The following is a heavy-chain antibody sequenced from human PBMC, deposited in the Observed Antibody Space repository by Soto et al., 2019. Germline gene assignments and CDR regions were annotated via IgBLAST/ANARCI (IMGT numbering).Heavy chain of an antibody. J-gene: IGHJ3*02. CDR2: IIPIFVTA. CDR1: GGTFSSYA. CDR3: AIRRGADPLWAFDI. Sequence: QVQLVQSGAEVKKPGSSVKVSCKASGGTFSSYAISGVRRAPGQGLEWMGGIIPIFVTANYAQKFQGRVTITADKSTSTAYMELSSLRSEDTAVYYCAIRRGADPLWAFDIWGQGTMVTVSS. V-gene: IGHV1-69*06. D-gene: IGHD1-26*01.